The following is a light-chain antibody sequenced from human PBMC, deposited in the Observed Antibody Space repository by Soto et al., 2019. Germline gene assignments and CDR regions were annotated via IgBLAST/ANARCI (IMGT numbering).Light chain of an antibody. CDR3: QHYNSYSEA. CDR1: QGISSW. CDR2: KAS. Sequence: DIQMTQSPSAMSASVGDRVTITCRASQGISSWLAWYQQKPGKAPKLLIYKASTLKSGVPSRFSGSGSGTEFTLTISSLQPDDFATYYCQHYNSYSEAFGQGTMVDIK. V-gene: IGKV1-5*03. J-gene: IGKJ1*01.